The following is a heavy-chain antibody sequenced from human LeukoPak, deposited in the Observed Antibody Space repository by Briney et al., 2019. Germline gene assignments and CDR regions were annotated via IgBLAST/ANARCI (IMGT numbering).Heavy chain of an antibody. CDR2: ISYDGSNK. CDR1: GFTFSSYG. CDR3: AKSMVATMMTFDY. D-gene: IGHD5-12*01. Sequence: GRSLRLSCAASGFTFSSYGIHWVRHAPGKGLEWVAVISYDGSNKYYADSVKGRFTISRDNSKNTLYLQMTSLRAEDTAVYYCAKSMVATMMTFDYWGQGTLVTVSS. J-gene: IGHJ4*02. V-gene: IGHV3-30*18.